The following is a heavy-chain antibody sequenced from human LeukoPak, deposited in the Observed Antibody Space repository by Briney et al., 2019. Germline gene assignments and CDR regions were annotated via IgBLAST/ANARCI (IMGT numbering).Heavy chain of an antibody. D-gene: IGHD3-22*01. V-gene: IGHV3-9*01. Sequence: GGSLRLSCAASGFTFDDYAMHWVRQAPGKGLEWVSGISWNSGSIGYADSAKGRFTISRDNAKNSLYLQMNSLRAEDTAVYYCAKDAVYDSSGYYSSSVVDYWGQGTLVTVSS. J-gene: IGHJ4*02. CDR1: GFTFDDYA. CDR3: AKDAVYDSSGYYSSSVVDY. CDR2: ISWNSGSI.